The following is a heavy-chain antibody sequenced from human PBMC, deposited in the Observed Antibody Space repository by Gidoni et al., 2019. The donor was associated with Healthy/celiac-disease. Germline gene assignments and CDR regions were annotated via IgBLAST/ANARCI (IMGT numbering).Heavy chain of an antibody. Sequence: EVQLVESGGGLVKPGGSLRLSCAASGFTFSRYSMNWVRQAPGKGLEWVSSISSSSSYIYYADSVKGRFTISRDNAKNSLYLQMNSLRAEDTAVYYCAVVVVAATGETDAFDIWGQGTMVTVSS. D-gene: IGHD2-15*01. CDR3: AVVVVAATGETDAFDI. CDR1: GFTFSRYS. CDR2: ISSSSSYI. V-gene: IGHV3-21*01. J-gene: IGHJ3*02.